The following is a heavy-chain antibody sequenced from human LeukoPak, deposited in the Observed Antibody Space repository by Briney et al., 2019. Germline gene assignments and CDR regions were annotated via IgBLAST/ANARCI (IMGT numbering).Heavy chain of an antibody. CDR2: IYYSGST. CDR3: ARRNGITGTVVIDY. Sequence: SETLSLTCTVSGGSISSYYWSWIRQPPGKGLEWIGYIYYSGSTNYNPSLKSRVTISVDTSENQFSLKLSSVTAADTAVYYCARRNGITGTVVIDYWGQGTLVTVSS. J-gene: IGHJ4*02. D-gene: IGHD1-7*01. CDR1: GGSISSYY. V-gene: IGHV4-59*01.